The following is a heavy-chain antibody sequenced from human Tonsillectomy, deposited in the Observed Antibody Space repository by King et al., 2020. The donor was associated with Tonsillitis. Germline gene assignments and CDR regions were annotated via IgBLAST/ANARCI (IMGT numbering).Heavy chain of an antibody. CDR1: GGSISSSSYY. Sequence: QLQESGPGLVKPSETLSLTCTVSGGSISSSSYYWGWIRQPPGKRLEWIGSIHYSGNTYYTPSLKSRVTISVDTSKNPFSLKLSPVTAADTSVYYCARESSGLGDYDYVWGSYRYPGDNFDYWGEGTLVTVSS. CDR2: IHYSGNT. J-gene: IGHJ4*02. V-gene: IGHV4-39*07. CDR3: ARESSGLGDYDYVWGSYRYPGDNFDY. D-gene: IGHD3-16*02.